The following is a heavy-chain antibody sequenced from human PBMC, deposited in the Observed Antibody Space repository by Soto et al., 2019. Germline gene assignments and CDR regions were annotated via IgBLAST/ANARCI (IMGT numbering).Heavy chain of an antibody. J-gene: IGHJ3*02. CDR2: ISGSGGST. Sequence: GGSLRPSCAASGFTFSSYAMSWVRQAPGKGLEWVSAISGSGGSTYYADSVKGRFTISRDNSKNTLYLQMNSLRAEDTAVYYCAKVMNWPSDAFDIWGQGTMVTVSS. D-gene: IGHD1-1*01. CDR3: AKVMNWPSDAFDI. CDR1: GFTFSSYA. V-gene: IGHV3-23*01.